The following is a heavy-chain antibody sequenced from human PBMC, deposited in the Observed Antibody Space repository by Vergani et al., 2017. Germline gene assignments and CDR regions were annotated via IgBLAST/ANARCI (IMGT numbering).Heavy chain of an antibody. CDR2: IYYSGST. CDR3: ARVSLARYYYYYMDV. D-gene: IGHD3-3*02. V-gene: IGHV4-59*11. J-gene: IGHJ6*03. Sequence: QVQLQESGPGLVKPSETLSLTCTVSGGSISSHYWSWIRQPPGKGLEWIGYIYYSGSTNYNPSLKSRVTISVDTSKNQFSLKLSSVTAADTAVYYCARVSLARYYYYYMDVWGKGTTVTVSS. CDR1: GGSISSHY.